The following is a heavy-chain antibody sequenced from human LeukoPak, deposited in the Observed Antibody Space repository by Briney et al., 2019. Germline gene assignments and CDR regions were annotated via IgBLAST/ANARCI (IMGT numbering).Heavy chain of an antibody. CDR1: GGTFSSYA. CDR3: ARDRSSFYYYGMDV. Sequence: SVKVSCKASGGTFSSYAINWVRQAPGQGLEWMGGNIPIFGTANYAQKFQGRVTITADESTSTAYMELSSLRSEDTAVYYCARDRSSFYYYGMDVWGQGTTVTVSS. D-gene: IGHD3-10*01. CDR2: NIPIFGTA. V-gene: IGHV1-69*13. J-gene: IGHJ6*02.